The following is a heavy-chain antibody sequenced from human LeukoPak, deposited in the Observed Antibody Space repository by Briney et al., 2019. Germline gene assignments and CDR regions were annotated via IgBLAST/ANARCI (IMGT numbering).Heavy chain of an antibody. J-gene: IGHJ5*02. CDR3: ARSRPATAILAH. Sequence: GGSLRLSCAASGFTFSSYAMHWVRQAPGKGLGWVAVISYDGSNKYYADSVKGRFTISRDNSKNTLYLQMNSLRAEDTAVYYCARSRPATAILAHWGQGTLVTVSS. V-gene: IGHV3-30-3*01. CDR2: ISYDGSNK. D-gene: IGHD2-2*02. CDR1: GFTFSSYA.